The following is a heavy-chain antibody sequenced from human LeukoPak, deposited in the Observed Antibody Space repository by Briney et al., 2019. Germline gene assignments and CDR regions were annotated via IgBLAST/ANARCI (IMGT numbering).Heavy chain of an antibody. D-gene: IGHD5-24*01. V-gene: IGHV4-34*01. CDR3: ARHRDGYNRPLDY. CDR1: GGSFSAYY. J-gene: IGHJ4*02. CDR2: INHSGST. Sequence: SETLSLTCAVYGGSFSAYYWSWIRQPPGKGLEWIGEINHSGSTNYNPSLKSRVTISVDTSKNQFSLKLSSVAAADTAVYYCARHRDGYNRPLDYWGQGTLVTVSS.